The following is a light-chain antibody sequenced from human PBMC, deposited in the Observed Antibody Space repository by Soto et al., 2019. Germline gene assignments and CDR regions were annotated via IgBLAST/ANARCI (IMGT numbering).Light chain of an antibody. J-gene: IGLJ2*01. V-gene: IGLV6-57*02. CDR1: SGSIASNY. CDR3: QSYDSSNQVV. CDR2: EDN. Sequence: NFMLTQPHSVSASPGKTVTISCTGSSGSIASNYVQWYQQRPGSAPTTVIYEDNQRPSGVPNRFSGSIDSSSNSASLTISGLKTEDEADYYCQSYDSSNQVVFGGGTKLT.